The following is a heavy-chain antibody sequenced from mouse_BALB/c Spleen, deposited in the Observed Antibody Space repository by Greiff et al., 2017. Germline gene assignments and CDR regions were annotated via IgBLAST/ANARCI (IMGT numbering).Heavy chain of an antibody. V-gene: IGHV1S127*01. Sequence: QVQLQQPGAELVKPGASVKMSCKASGYTFTSYWMHWVKQRPGQGLEWIGTIDPSDSYTSYNQKFKGKATLTVDTSSSTAYMQLSSLTSEDSAVYYCTRHYYGSSYVFDYWGQGTTLTVSS. CDR3: TRHYYGSSYVFDY. CDR2: IDPSDSYT. J-gene: IGHJ2*01. D-gene: IGHD1-1*01. CDR1: GYTFTSYW.